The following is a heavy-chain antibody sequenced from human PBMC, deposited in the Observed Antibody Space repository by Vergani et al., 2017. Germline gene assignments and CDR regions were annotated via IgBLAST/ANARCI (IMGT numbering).Heavy chain of an antibody. CDR3: ARAPRYSPSDYYYYYMDV. CDR2: IYSTGST. J-gene: IGHJ6*03. CDR1: GGSISSYY. D-gene: IGHD4-11*01. V-gene: IGHV4-59*01. Sequence: QVQLQESGPGLVKPSETLSLPSTVSGGSISSYYWSWIRHPPGKGLDWIVYIYSTGSTSYNPSRKSRVTISVDPSKNQFSLNLSSMTAAETAVYYCARAPRYSPSDYYYYYMDVWGKGTTVTVSS.